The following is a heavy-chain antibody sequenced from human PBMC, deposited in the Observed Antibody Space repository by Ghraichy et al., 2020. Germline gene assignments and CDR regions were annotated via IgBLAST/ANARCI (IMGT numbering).Heavy chain of an antibody. CDR3: ARDAVYCSSTSCYPNFYDY. D-gene: IGHD2-2*01. CDR2: ISAYNGNT. V-gene: IGHV1-18*01. CDR1: GYTFTTYG. Sequence: ASVKVSCKASGYTFTTYGITWVRQGPGQGLEWMGWISAYNGNTHYAQKFQGRVTMTTDTSTSTAYMEVRSLRSDDTAVYFCARDAVYCSSTSCYPNFYDYWGQGTLVTVSS. J-gene: IGHJ4*02.